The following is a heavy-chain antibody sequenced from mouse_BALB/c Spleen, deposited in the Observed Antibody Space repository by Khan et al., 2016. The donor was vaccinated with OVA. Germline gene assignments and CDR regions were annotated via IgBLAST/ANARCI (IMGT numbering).Heavy chain of an antibody. CDR3: SRIYRSDFDY. D-gene: IGHD1-1*01. J-gene: IGHJ2*01. CDR1: GYSFTGYF. CDR2: INPHIGET. Sequence: VQLQQSGPELVKPGASVKISCKASGYSFTGYFMNWVMQSHGKSLEWIGRINPHIGETFYNPKFKGKATLTVDESSSTAHMELRSLSSEDSAVYYCSRIYRSDFDYGGQGTTLTVSS. V-gene: IGHV1-20*02.